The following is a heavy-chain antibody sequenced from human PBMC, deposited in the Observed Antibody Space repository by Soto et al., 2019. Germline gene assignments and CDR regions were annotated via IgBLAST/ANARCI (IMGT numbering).Heavy chain of an antibody. Sequence: QVQLVQSGAEVKKPGASVKVSCKASGYTFTNFGISWVRQAPGQGLEWMGWISAYNGNTNYAQKFQGRVTMTTDTSKSTAYMELRRLRFDATAVYYGARGGNPMDYWGQGTLVTVSS. D-gene: IGHD3-16*01. CDR1: GYTFTNFG. J-gene: IGHJ4*02. V-gene: IGHV1-18*01. CDR2: ISAYNGNT. CDR3: ARGGNPMDY.